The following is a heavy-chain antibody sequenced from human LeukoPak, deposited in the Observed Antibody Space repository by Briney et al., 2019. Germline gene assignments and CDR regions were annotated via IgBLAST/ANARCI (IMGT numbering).Heavy chain of an antibody. CDR2: ISSSSSYI. J-gene: IGHJ4*02. CDR3: ARDPQDKRRTTVNY. CDR1: GFTFSSYS. V-gene: IGHV3-21*01. D-gene: IGHD2/OR15-2a*01. Sequence: GGSLRLSCAASGFTFSSYSMNWVRQAPGKGLEWVSSISSSSSYIYYADSVKGRFTISRDNAKNSLYLQMNSLRAEDTAVYYCARDPQDKRRTTVNYWGQRTLVTVSS.